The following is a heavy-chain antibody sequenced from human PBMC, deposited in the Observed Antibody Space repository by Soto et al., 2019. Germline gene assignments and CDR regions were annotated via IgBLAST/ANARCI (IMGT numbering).Heavy chain of an antibody. V-gene: IGHV1-3*05. CDR1: GYTFTAYA. CDR2: INAANGNT. D-gene: IGHD3-16*02. Sequence: QVQLVQSGAEEKKPGASVKVSCETSGYTFTAYAIHWVRQAPGQRLEWMGWINAANGNTRYAQKYQTRLTITRDTSASTAYRDLSSLRFEDTAVYYCARSAISPSVGLIGRFDFWGQGNLVAVSS. CDR3: ARSAISPSVGLIGRFDF. J-gene: IGHJ4*02.